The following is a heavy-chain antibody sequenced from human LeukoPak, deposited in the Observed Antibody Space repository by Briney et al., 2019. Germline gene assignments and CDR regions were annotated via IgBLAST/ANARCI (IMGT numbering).Heavy chain of an antibody. D-gene: IGHD6-19*01. Sequence: PSETLSLTCAVYGGSFSGYYWSWIRQPPGKGLEWIGEINHSGSTNYNPSLKSRVTISVDTSKNQFSLKLSSVTAADTAVYYCARARYSSGLFWGQGTLVTVPS. CDR2: INHSGST. CDR1: GGSFSGYY. V-gene: IGHV4-34*01. J-gene: IGHJ4*02. CDR3: ARARYSSGLF.